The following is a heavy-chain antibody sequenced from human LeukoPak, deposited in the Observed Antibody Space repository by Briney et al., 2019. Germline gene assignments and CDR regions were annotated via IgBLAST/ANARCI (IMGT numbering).Heavy chain of an antibody. Sequence: KPSETLSLTCTVSGGSISSYYWSWIRQPPGKGLEWIGYIYYSGSTNYNPSLKSRVTISVDTSKNQFSLKLTSVTAADTAMYYCARDIVGATHDYWGQGTLVTVSS. D-gene: IGHD1-26*01. V-gene: IGHV4-59*12. CDR2: IYYSGST. J-gene: IGHJ4*02. CDR1: GGSISSYY. CDR3: ARDIVGATHDY.